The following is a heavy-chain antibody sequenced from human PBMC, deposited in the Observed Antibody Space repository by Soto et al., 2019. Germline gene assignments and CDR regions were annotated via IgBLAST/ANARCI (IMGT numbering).Heavy chain of an antibody. Sequence: GGSLRLSWAASGFTFGNYWMHWVRQAPGKGLEWVSRMNSDGSTTNYADSVKGRFTVSRDNAKNTLYLQMNSLRAEDTAVYYCATAEVDYWGPGTLVTVSS. J-gene: IGHJ4*02. CDR1: GFTFGNYW. CDR2: MNSDGSTT. V-gene: IGHV3-74*01. CDR3: ATAEVDY.